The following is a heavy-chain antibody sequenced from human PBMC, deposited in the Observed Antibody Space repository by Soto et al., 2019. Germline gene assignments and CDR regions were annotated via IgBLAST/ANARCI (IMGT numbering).Heavy chain of an antibody. D-gene: IGHD4-17*01. V-gene: IGHV3-23*01. CDR3: TKFVFYGDSVGEY. Sequence: EVQLLESGGDLVQPGGSLRLSCVASGLTFSRFALSWVRQSPGKGLEWVSAISGGGGSTYYADSVKGRFTVSRDNSENTLYLQMNTLRAEDTAVYYCTKFVFYGDSVGEYWGQGTLVTVSS. CDR1: GLTFSRFA. CDR2: ISGGGGST. J-gene: IGHJ4*02.